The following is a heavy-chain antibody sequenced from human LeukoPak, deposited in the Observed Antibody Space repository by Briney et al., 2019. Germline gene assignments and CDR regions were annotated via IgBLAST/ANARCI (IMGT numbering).Heavy chain of an antibody. CDR3: ASRSSVAASGPG. D-gene: IGHD2-15*01. J-gene: IGHJ4*02. V-gene: IGHV3-7*01. CDR1: GFTFDDYG. Sequence: GSLRLSCAASGFTFDDYGMSWVRQAPGKGLEWVANINQDGSEKYYVDSVKGRFTISRDNAKNSLYLQMSSLRAEDTALYYCASRSSVAASGPGWGQGTLVTVSS. CDR2: INQDGSEK.